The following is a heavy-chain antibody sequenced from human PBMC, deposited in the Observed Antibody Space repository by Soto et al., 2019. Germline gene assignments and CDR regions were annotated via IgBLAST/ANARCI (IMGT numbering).Heavy chain of an antibody. V-gene: IGHV3-30*18. CDR2: ISNDGSNQ. D-gene: IGHD6-6*01. Sequence: PVGSLRLSCAASGFTFTGYGMDWVRQAPGKGLEWVAVISNDGSNQYYGDSVKGRFTISRDNSKNMLYLQMNSLRPEDTAVYYCAKRKRAAPVSHFDNWGQRTLVTVSS. J-gene: IGHJ4*02. CDR3: AKRKRAAPVSHFDN. CDR1: GFTFTGYG.